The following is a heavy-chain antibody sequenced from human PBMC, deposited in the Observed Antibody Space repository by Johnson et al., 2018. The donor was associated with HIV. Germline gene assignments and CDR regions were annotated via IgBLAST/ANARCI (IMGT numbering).Heavy chain of an antibody. CDR3: AKDQTDKFWSGYYGGDAFDI. CDR1: GFTFSSYA. D-gene: IGHD3-3*01. Sequence: VQLVESGGGVVRPGGSLRLSCAASGFTFSSYAMSWVRQAPGKGLEWVSAISGSGGSTYYADSVKGRFTISRDNSKNTLYLQMNSLRAEDTAVYYCAKDQTDKFWSGYYGGDAFDIWGQGTVVTVSS. V-gene: IGHV3-23*04. CDR2: ISGSGGST. J-gene: IGHJ3*02.